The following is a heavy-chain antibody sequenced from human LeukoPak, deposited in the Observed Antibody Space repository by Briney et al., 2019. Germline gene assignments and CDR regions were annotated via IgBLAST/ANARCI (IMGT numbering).Heavy chain of an antibody. CDR2: ISGSGGST. D-gene: IGHD3-10*01. J-gene: IGHJ4*02. CDR3: AKDQGGITMVRGAITY. CDR1: GFTFSSYA. V-gene: IGHV3-23*01. Sequence: GGSLRLSCAASGFTFSSYAMSWVRQAPGKGLEWVSAISGSGGSTYYADSVKGRFTISRDNSKNTLYLQMNSLRAEDTAVYYCAKDQGGITMVRGAITYWGQGTLVTVSS.